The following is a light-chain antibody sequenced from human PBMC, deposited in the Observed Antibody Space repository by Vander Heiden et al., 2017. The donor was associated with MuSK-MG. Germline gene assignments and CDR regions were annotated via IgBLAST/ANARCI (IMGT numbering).Light chain of an antibody. CDR3: QSYDNSLSGSYV. CDR1: ISNIGADFD. CDR2: GNP. Sequence: QSVLTQPPTVSGAPGQRVTISCTGSISNIGADFDVHWYHHLPGTAPNLLIYGNPTRPSGGPDRFSFSTSGTSASLAITGLQAEDEADYYCQSYDNSLSGSYVFGSGTRVTVL. J-gene: IGLJ1*01. V-gene: IGLV1-40*01.